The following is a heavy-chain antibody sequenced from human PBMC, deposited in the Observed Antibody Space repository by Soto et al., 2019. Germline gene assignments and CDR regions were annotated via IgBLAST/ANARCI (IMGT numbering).Heavy chain of an antibody. CDR2: ISAYNGNT. V-gene: IGHV1-18*01. CDR1: GYTFTSYG. CDR3: ARDDLRYYYYGMDV. Sequence: GASVKVSCKASGYTFTSYGISWVRQAPGQGLEWMGWISAYNGNTNYAQKLQGRVTMTTDTSTSTAYMELRGLRSDDTAVYYCARDDLRYYYYGMDVWGQGTTVTVSS. J-gene: IGHJ6*02.